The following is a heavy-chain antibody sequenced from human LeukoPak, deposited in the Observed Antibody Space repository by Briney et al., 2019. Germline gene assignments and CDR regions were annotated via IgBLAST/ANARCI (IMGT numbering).Heavy chain of an antibody. CDR1: GFRFSDFT. CDR3: AKGTGIVGATSDAFDI. J-gene: IGHJ3*02. V-gene: IGHV3-23*01. D-gene: IGHD1-26*01. Sequence: PGGSLRLSCAASGFRFSDFTMTWVRQAPGKGPEWVSAIGGRGGSTYYADSLGGRFTISRDNSKDMLYLQMNSLRAEDTAVYYCAKGTGIVGATSDAFDIWGQGTMVTVSS. CDR2: IGGRGGST.